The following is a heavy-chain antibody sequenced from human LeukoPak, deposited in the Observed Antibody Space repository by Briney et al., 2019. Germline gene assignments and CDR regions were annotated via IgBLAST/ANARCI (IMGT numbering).Heavy chain of an antibody. CDR2: IYTSGST. V-gene: IGHV4-38-2*02. J-gene: IGHJ6*03. D-gene: IGHD6-13*01. CDR3: ARAPYSGSYYMDV. CDR1: GFSLTIGYF. Sequence: SETLSLTCNVSGFSLTIGYFWGWIRQPPGKGLEWIGRIYTSGSTNYNPSLKSRVTMSVDTSKNQFSLKLSSVTAADTAVYYCARAPYSGSYYMDVWGKGTTVTISS.